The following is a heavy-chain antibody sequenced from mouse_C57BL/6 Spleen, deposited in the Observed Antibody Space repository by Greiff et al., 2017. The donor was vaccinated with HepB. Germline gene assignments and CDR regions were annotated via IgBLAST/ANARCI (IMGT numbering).Heavy chain of an antibody. J-gene: IGHJ1*03. D-gene: IGHD1-1*01. V-gene: IGHV5-16*01. CDR1: GFTFSDYY. CDR3: ARERDYYGSRENWYFDG. Sequence: EVQWVESEGGLVQPGSSMKLSCTASGFTFSDYYMAWVRQVPEKGLEWVANINYDGSSTYYLDSLKSRFIISRDNAKNIIYLQMSSLKSEDTATYYCARERDYYGSRENWYFDGWGTGTTVTVSS. CDR2: INYDGSST.